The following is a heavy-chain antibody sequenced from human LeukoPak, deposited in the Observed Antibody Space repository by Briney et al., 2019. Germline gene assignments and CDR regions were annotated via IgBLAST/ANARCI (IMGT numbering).Heavy chain of an antibody. CDR3: ARPSGSYPWFDP. CDR2: INTDGSTT. D-gene: IGHD1-26*01. J-gene: IGHJ5*02. CDR1: GFTFTSYW. Sequence: GGSLRLSCAASGFTFTSYWMHWVRQAPGKGLVWVSRINTDGSTTSYADSVKGRFTISRDNAKNTLYLQMNSLRAEDTAVYCCARPSGSYPWFDPWGQGTLVTVSS. V-gene: IGHV3-74*01.